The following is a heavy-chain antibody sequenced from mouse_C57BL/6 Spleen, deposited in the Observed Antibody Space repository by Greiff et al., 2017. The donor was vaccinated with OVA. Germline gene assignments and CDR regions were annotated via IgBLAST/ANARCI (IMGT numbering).Heavy chain of an antibody. CDR2: IWSGGST. V-gene: IGHV2-2*01. CDR1: GFSLTSYG. D-gene: IGHD2-4*01. Sequence: VQRVESGPGLVQPSQSLSITCTVSGFSLTSYGVHWVRQSPGKGLEWLGVIWSGGSTDYNAAFISRLSISKDNSKSQVFFKMNDLQADDTAIYYWARKGDYEGENYFDYWGQGTTRTVSS. J-gene: IGHJ2*01. CDR3: ARKGDYEGENYFDY.